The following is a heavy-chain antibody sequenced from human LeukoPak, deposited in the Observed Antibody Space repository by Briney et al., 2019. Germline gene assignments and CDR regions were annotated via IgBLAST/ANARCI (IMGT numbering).Heavy chain of an antibody. CDR1: GFTFSSYW. V-gene: IGHV3-74*01. CDR3: AKDAGYSSSWTDY. CDR2: INSDGSST. Sequence: GGSLRLSCAASGFTFSSYWMYWVRQPPGKGLMGVSRINSDGSSTDYADSVKGRFTISRDSSKNTLYLQMNSLRAEDTAVYYCAKDAGYSSSWTDYWGQGTLVTVSS. D-gene: IGHD6-13*01. J-gene: IGHJ4*02.